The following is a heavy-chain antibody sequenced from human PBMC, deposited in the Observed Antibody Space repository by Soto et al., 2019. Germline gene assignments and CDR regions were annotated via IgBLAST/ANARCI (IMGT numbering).Heavy chain of an antibody. CDR3: AKSPTYYGDLDY. Sequence: EVQRVESGGGLVQPGRSLRLSCAASGFTFDDYAMHWVRQAPGKGLEWVSGISWNSGSIGYADSVKGRFTICRDNAKNTLYPQMNTLRPEHTALYHCAKSPTYYGDLDYWGQGTLVTVSS. CDR2: ISWNSGSI. V-gene: IGHV3-9*01. D-gene: IGHD4-17*01. CDR1: GFTFDDYA. J-gene: IGHJ4*02.